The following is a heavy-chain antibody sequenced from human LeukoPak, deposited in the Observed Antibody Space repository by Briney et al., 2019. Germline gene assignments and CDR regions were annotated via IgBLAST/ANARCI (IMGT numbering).Heavy chain of an antibody. V-gene: IGHV3-30*18. CDR2: ISYDGSNK. D-gene: IGHD5-18*01. CDR3: AKDRGSGYSYGSIDY. CDR1: GFTFSSYG. J-gene: IGHJ4*02. Sequence: GGSLRLSCAASGFTFSSYGMHWVRQAPGKGLEWVAVISYDGSNKYYADSVKGRFTTSRDNSKNTLYLQMNSLRAEDTAVYYCAKDRGSGYSYGSIDYWGQGTLVTVSS.